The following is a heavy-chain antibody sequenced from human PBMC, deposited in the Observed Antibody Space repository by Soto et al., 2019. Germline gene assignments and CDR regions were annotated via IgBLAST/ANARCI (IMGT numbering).Heavy chain of an antibody. CDR2: IYYSRNT. Sequence: QVHLQESGPGLVKPSETLSLTCTVSGGSISYYYWSWIRQPPGKGLECIGYIYYSRNTNYNPSLKSRVTMSVDMSKNQFSLKLSSVTAADTAVYYCARSSYDYGDYGKFDYWGQGTLVTVSS. J-gene: IGHJ4*02. D-gene: IGHD4-17*01. CDR1: GGSISYYY. V-gene: IGHV4-59*01. CDR3: ARSSYDYGDYGKFDY.